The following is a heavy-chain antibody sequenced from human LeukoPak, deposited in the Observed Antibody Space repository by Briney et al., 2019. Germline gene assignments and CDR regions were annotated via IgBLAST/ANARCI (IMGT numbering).Heavy chain of an antibody. D-gene: IGHD4-17*01. J-gene: IGHJ4*02. CDR2: ISGGGAYT. CDR1: GFTFSNFA. Sequence: GGSRRLSCAASGFTFSNFAMSWVRQAPGKGLEWVSTISGGGAYTYYADSVKGRFTISRDNSKNTLDLQMKSLRAEDTAVYYCARFNDYGDLYFDYWGQGTLVTVSS. V-gene: IGHV3-23*01. CDR3: ARFNDYGDLYFDY.